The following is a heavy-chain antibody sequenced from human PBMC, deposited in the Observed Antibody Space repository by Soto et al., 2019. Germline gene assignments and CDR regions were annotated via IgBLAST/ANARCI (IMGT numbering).Heavy chain of an antibody. CDR1: GGSISDGAYY. Sequence: QVQLQESGPGLVKPSQTLSLTCTVSGGSISDGAYYWSWIRQPPGKGLEWIGHIYDSGNTYNNPSLNSPLTISVDTPKNHFSLNLNSVTAADTAVYYCASGLSGDKVDQWGQGTLVTVSS. CDR2: IYDSGNT. J-gene: IGHJ4*02. V-gene: IGHV4-30-4*01. CDR3: ASGLSGDKVDQ. D-gene: IGHD2-21*01.